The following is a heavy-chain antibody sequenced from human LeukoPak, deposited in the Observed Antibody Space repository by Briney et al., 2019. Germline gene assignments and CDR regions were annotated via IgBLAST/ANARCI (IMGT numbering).Heavy chain of an antibody. V-gene: IGHV3-7*01. CDR1: GFTFSSYW. CDR3: ARDLLLWFGELFPI. D-gene: IGHD3-10*01. CDR2: IKEDGSEK. Sequence: GGSLRLSCAASGFTFSSYWMTWVRQAPGKGLEWVANIKEDGSEKYYVDSVKGRFTISRDNAKNSLYLQMDSLRAEDTAVYYCARDLLLWFGELFPIWGQGTMVTVSS. J-gene: IGHJ3*02.